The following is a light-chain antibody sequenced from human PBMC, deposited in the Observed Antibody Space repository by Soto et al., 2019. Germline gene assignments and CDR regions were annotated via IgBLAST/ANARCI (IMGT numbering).Light chain of an antibody. J-gene: IGKJ1*01. CDR1: QSVSSN. CDR2: DAS. Sequence: EIVLTQSPATLSLSPGERATLSCRASQSVSSNLAWYQQKPGQAPRLLIYDASNSATGIPASFSGSCSGTDFTLTISILDPEYFAFYYCQQRSNWPPWTFGQGTKVEIK. V-gene: IGKV3-11*01. CDR3: QQRSNWPPWT.